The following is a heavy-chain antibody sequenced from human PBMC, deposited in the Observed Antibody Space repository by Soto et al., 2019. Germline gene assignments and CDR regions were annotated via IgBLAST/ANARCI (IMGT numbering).Heavy chain of an antibody. V-gene: IGHV1-69*13. CDR1: GGTFSSYA. D-gene: IGHD1-26*01. CDR2: IIPIFGTA. J-gene: IGHJ5*02. Sequence: ASVKVSCKASGGTFSSYAISWVRQAPGQGLEWMGGIIPIFGTANYAQKFQGRVTITADESTSTAYMELSSLRSEDTAVYYCARALPNSIVGARRENWFDPWGQGTLVTAPQ. CDR3: ARALPNSIVGARRENWFDP.